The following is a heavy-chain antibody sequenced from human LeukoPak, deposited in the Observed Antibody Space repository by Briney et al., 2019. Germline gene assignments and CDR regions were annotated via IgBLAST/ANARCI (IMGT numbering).Heavy chain of an antibody. Sequence: GGSLRLSCAASAFSLNAYNMNWVRQAPGKGLEWVSSISYTGTYIYYADSVKGRFTISRDNSKNTLYLQMNSLRAEDTAVYYCAKVRMGYSSGWDYFDYWGQGTLVTVSS. CDR3: AKVRMGYSSGWDYFDY. D-gene: IGHD6-19*01. CDR1: AFSLNAYN. CDR2: ISYTGTYI. J-gene: IGHJ4*02. V-gene: IGHV3-21*04.